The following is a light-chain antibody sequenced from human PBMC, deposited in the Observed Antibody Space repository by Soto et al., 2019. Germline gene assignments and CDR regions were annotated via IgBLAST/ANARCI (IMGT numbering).Light chain of an antibody. CDR3: SSYTSSSTPA. V-gene: IGLV2-14*01. J-gene: IGLJ3*02. Sequence: QSALPQPASVSGSPGQSITISCTGTSSDVGGYNYVSWYQQHPGKAPKLMIYDVSNRPSGVSNRFSGSKSGNTASLTISGLQAEDEADYYCSSYTSSSTPAFGGGTKVTVL. CDR2: DVS. CDR1: SSDVGGYNY.